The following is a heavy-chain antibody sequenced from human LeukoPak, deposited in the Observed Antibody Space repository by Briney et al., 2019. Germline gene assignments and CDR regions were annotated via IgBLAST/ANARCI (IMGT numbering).Heavy chain of an antibody. CDR2: IYYSGST. J-gene: IGHJ4*02. CDR1: GGSISSSSYY. CDR3: ARHSPGELRFLDH. D-gene: IGHD3-3*01. Sequence: SETLSLTCTVSGGSISSSSYYWGWIRQPPGKGLEWIGSIYYSGSTYYNPSLKSRVTISVDTSKNQFSLKLSSVTAADTAVYYCARHSPGELRFLDHWGQGTLVTVSS. V-gene: IGHV4-39*01.